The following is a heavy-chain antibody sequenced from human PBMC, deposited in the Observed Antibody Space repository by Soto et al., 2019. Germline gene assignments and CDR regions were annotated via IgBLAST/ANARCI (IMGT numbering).Heavy chain of an antibody. V-gene: IGHV3-74*01. CDR1: GYTFGNHW. J-gene: IGHJ4*02. D-gene: IGHD6-25*01. Sequence: GGSLRLSCAVAGYTFGNHWMHWVRQAPGKGLEWVSRMNSDGGIINYADSVKGRFTVSRDNARNTLYLQMNSLRVEDTAVYYCAAAEVDYWGPGTLVTVSS. CDR3: AAAEVDY. CDR2: MNSDGGII.